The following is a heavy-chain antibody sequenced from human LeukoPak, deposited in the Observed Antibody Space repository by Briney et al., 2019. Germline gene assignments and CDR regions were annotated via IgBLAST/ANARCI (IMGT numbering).Heavy chain of an antibody. CDR2: IIPILNIA. J-gene: IGHJ4*02. Sequence: SVKVSCKASGGTFSSYSISWVRQASGQGLEWMGRIIPILNIADYAQNFQGRVTITADKSTTTAYMELSSLRSEDTAVYYCARETASQPLRIDYWGQGTLVTVSS. CDR3: ARETASQPLRIDY. CDR1: GGTFSSYS. D-gene: IGHD2-2*01. V-gene: IGHV1-69*04.